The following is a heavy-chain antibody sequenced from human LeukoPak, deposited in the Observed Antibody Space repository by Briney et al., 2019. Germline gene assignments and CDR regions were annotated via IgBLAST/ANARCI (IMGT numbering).Heavy chain of an antibody. J-gene: IGHJ3*02. V-gene: IGHV4-30-4*01. D-gene: IGHD3-22*01. CDR3: ARAPLARGYYDSSGYYHDAFDI. Sequence: SQTLSLTCTVPGGSISSGDYYWSWIRQPPGKGLEWIGYIYYSGSTYYNPSLKSRVTISVDTSKNQFSLKLSSVTAADTAVYYCARAPLARGYYDSSGYYHDAFDIWGQGTMVTVSS. CDR2: IYYSGST. CDR1: GGSISSGDYY.